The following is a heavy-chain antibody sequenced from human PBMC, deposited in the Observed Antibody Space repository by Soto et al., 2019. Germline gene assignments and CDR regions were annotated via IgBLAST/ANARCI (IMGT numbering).Heavy chain of an antibody. D-gene: IGHD6-6*01. Sequence: TLSLTCTVSGGSISSGDYYWSWIRQPPGKGLEWIGYIYYSGSTYYNPSLKSRVTISVDTSKNQFSLKLSSVTAADTAVYYCARDRAAARHYYYYGMDVWGQGTTVTVSS. J-gene: IGHJ6*02. CDR1: GGSISSGDYY. V-gene: IGHV4-30-4*01. CDR3: ARDRAAARHYYYYGMDV. CDR2: IYYSGST.